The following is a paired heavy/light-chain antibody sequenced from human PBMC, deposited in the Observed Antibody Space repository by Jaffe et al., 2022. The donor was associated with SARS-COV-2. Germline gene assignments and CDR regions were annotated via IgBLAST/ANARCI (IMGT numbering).Heavy chain of an antibody. D-gene: IGHD6-19*01. V-gene: IGHV4-4*02. J-gene: IGHJ4*02. CDR3: ARRPEQWLVPRHFDY. Sequence: QVQLQESGPGLVKPSGTLSLTCAVSGASISSGYWWSWVRQAPGKGLEWIGEIYHSGSTSYNPSLKSRVTISVDKSKNQFSLKLTSVTAADTAVYYCARRPEQWLVPRHFDYWGQGTLVTISS. CDR1: GASISSGYW. CDR2: IYHSGST.
Light chain of an antibody. CDR3: QQYGNSVT. V-gene: IGKV3-20*01. CDR2: GAS. Sequence: EIVLTQSPGTLSLSPGERATLSCRASQTVRTNYLAWYQQKPGQAPRLLIYGASSRTIGIPDRFSGSGSGTDFTLTINRLEPEDFAVYYCQQYGNSVTFGQGTRLDIK. CDR1: QTVRTNY. J-gene: IGKJ5*01.